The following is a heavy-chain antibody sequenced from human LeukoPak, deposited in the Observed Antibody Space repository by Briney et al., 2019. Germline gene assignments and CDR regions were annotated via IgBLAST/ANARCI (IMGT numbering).Heavy chain of an antibody. V-gene: IGHV1-18*01. CDR3: AKGAKYYDILTGYPEKYCYYGMDV. D-gene: IGHD3-9*01. CDR1: GYTFTSYG. CDR2: ISAYNGNT. J-gene: IGHJ6*02. Sequence: ASVKVSCKASGYTFTSYGISWVRQAPGQGLEWMGWISAYNGNTNYAQKLQGRVTMTTDTSTSTAYMELRSLRSDDTAVYYCAKGAKYYDILTGYPEKYCYYGMDVWGQGTTVTVSS.